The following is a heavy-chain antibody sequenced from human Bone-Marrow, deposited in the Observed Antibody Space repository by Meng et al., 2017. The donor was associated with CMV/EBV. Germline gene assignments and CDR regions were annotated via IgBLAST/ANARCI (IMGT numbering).Heavy chain of an antibody. Sequence: GGSLRLSCAASGFTVSSNYMSWVRQAPGKGLEWVSGINWSGGSTGYADSVKGRFTISRDNAKNSLYLQMNSLRAEDTAVYYCARGGYSYGYYLYYFDYWGQGTLVTVSS. V-gene: IGHV3-20*04. CDR1: GFTVSSNY. J-gene: IGHJ4*02. CDR3: ARGGYSYGYYLYYFDY. D-gene: IGHD5-18*01. CDR2: INWSGGST.